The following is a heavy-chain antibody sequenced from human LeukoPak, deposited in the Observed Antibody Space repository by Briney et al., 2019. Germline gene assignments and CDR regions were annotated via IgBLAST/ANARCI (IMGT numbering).Heavy chain of an antibody. V-gene: IGHV3-21*01. CDR3: ARDASDYDYVWGSYRYLGFDY. Sequence: PGGSLRLSCAASGFTFSSYSMTWVRQAPGKGLEWVSSISSISSNIYYADSVKGRFTISRDNAKNSLFLQMNSLRAEDTAVYYCARDASDYDYVWGSYRYLGFDYWGQGTLVTVSS. D-gene: IGHD3-16*02. CDR1: GFTFSSYS. CDR2: ISSISSNI. J-gene: IGHJ4*02.